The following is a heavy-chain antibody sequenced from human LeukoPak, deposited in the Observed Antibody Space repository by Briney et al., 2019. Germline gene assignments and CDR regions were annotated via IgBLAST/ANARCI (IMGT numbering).Heavy chain of an antibody. Sequence: GGSLRLSCAGSGFTFSSYAMSWVRQAPGKGLEWVSAISGSGGSTYYADSVKGRFTISRDNSKNTLYLQMNSLRAEDTAVYYCASYDSSGYSTPFDYWGQGTLVTVSS. CDR1: GFTFSSYA. CDR2: ISGSGGST. V-gene: IGHV3-23*01. CDR3: ASYDSSGYSTPFDY. D-gene: IGHD3-22*01. J-gene: IGHJ4*02.